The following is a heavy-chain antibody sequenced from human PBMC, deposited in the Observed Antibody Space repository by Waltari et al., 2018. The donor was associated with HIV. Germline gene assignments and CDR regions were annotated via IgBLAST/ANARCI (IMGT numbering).Heavy chain of an antibody. V-gene: IGHV2-5*01. CDR1: GFSLRTSGVG. D-gene: IGHD7-27*01. CDR2: IFWNDDK. J-gene: IGHJ4*02. CDR3: THSRWGPTDY. Sequence: QITLKESGPTLVTPTQTLQLTCTFSGFSLRTSGVGVAWIRQPPGKALEWLALIFWNDDKRYSPSLKSRLTITKDTSKNQVVLTMTNMDPVDTATYYCTHSRWGPTDYWGQGTLVTVSS.